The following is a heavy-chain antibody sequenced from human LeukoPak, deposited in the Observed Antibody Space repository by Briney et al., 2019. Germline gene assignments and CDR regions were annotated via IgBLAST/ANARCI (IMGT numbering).Heavy chain of an antibody. CDR3: ARDGPRYSSSPPDY. Sequence: GGSLRLSCAASGFTFSSYSMNWVRQAPGKGLEWVSSISSSSSYIYYADSVKGRFTISRDNAKNSLYLQMNSLRAEHTAVYYCARDGPRYSSSPPDYWGQGTLVTVSS. V-gene: IGHV3-21*01. CDR1: GFTFSSYS. J-gene: IGHJ4*02. CDR2: ISSSSSYI. D-gene: IGHD6-6*01.